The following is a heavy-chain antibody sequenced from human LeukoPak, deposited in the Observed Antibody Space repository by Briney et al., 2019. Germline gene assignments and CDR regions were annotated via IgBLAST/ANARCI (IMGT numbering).Heavy chain of an antibody. D-gene: IGHD4-11*01. CDR2: ISGSGGST. J-gene: IGHJ4*02. CDR1: GFTFSSYA. CDR3: AKDHDYSTLRQFDY. Sequence: GGSLRLSCAASGFTFSSYAMSWVRQAPGKGLEWVSAISGSGGSTHYADSVKGRFTISRDNSKNTLYLQMNSLRAEDTAVYYCAKDHDYSTLRQFDYWGQGTLVTVSS. V-gene: IGHV3-23*01.